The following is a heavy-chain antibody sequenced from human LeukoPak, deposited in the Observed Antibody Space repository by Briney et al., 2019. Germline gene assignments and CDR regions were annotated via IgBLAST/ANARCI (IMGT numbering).Heavy chain of an antibody. J-gene: IGHJ3*02. Sequence: ASVKVSCKASGYTFTGYYMHWVRQAPGQGLEWMGWINPNSGGTNYAQKFQGRVTMTRDTSISTAYMELSRLRSDDTAVYYCARDMTPLGNDAFDIWGQGTVVTVSS. D-gene: IGHD2-15*01. CDR1: GYTFTGYY. V-gene: IGHV1-2*02. CDR2: INPNSGGT. CDR3: ARDMTPLGNDAFDI.